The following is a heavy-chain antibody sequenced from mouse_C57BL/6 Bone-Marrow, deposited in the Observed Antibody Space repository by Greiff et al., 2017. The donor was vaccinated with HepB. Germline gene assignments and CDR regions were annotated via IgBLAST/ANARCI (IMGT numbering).Heavy chain of an antibody. J-gene: IGHJ2*01. D-gene: IGHD1-1*01. V-gene: IGHV1-55*01. CDR2: IYPGSGST. CDR1: GYTFTSYW. Sequence: VQLQQPGAELVKPGASVKMSCKASGYTFTSYWITWVKQRPGQGLEWIGDIYPGSGSTNYNEKFKSKATLTVDTSSSTAYMQRSSLTSEDSAVYYCAREEPITTVVADYWGQGTTLTVSS. CDR3: AREEPITTVVADY.